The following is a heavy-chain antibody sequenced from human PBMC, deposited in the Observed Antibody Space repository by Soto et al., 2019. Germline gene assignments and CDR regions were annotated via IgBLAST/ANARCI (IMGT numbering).Heavy chain of an antibody. V-gene: IGHV4-39*01. D-gene: IGHD5-12*01. CDR2: IYYSGST. Sequence: PSETLSLTCTVSGGSISSSSYYWGWIRQPPGKGLEWIGSIYYSGSTYYNPSLKSRVTISVDTSKNQFSLKLSSVTAADTAVYYCARQGYHGDFDYWGQGTLVTVSS. CDR1: GGSISSSSYY. J-gene: IGHJ4*02. CDR3: ARQGYHGDFDY.